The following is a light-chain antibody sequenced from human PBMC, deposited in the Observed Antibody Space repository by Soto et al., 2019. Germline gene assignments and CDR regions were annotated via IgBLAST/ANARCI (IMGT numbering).Light chain of an antibody. CDR3: HQLNSYPIFT. Sequence: IQLTQSPSSLSASVGDRVTITCRASQGISSYLAWYQQKPGKAPKLLIYAASTLQSGVPSRFSGSGSGTDFTLTISSMQPEDFAAYYCHQLNSYPIFTFGPGTKVDIK. V-gene: IGKV1-9*01. J-gene: IGKJ3*01. CDR1: QGISSY. CDR2: AAS.